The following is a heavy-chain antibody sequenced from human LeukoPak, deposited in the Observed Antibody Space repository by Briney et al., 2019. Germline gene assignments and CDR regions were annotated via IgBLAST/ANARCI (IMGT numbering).Heavy chain of an antibody. CDR1: LFTLTVYG. V-gene: IGHV3-33*01. D-gene: IGHD6-13*01. J-gene: IGHJ4*02. Sequence: GGSLRLSCAASLFTLTVYGTHCVRDAPGKGLECVAVIWYEGSNKYNADSVKGRFTISRDNSKNTLYLQMNSLRAEDTAVYYCARGQLGLHYFDYWGQGTMVTVSS. CDR2: IWYEGSNK. CDR3: ARGQLGLHYFDY.